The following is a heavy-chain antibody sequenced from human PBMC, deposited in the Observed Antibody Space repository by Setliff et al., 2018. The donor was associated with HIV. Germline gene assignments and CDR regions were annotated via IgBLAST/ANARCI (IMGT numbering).Heavy chain of an antibody. V-gene: IGHV4-38-2*02. D-gene: IGHD3-3*01. CDR1: GYPISSGYY. Sequence: PSETLSLTCTVSGYPISSGYYWGWIRQPPGKGLEWIGSIYHSGTTYYNPSLKSRVTISVDTSKNQFSLKLSSATAADTAVYYGARRLQFLEFLHGVGGLDVWGQGTTVTVSS. J-gene: IGHJ6*02. CDR3: ARRLQFLEFLHGVGGLDV. CDR2: IYHSGTT.